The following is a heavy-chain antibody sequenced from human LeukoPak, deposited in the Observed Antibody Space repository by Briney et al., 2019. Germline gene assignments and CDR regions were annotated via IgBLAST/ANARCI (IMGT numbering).Heavy chain of an antibody. V-gene: IGHV4-59*01. CDR2: IYYSGST. CDR3: ARDRYYDSTNYFDF. D-gene: IGHD3-22*01. Sequence: PSETLSLTCTVSGGSISSYYWAWIPQPPGKGREWIWYIYYSGSTNYNPSLKRRVTISVDTSKNQFSLKLSSVTAADTAVYYCARDRYYDSTNYFDFWGQGTLVTVSS. J-gene: IGHJ4*02. CDR1: GGSISSYY.